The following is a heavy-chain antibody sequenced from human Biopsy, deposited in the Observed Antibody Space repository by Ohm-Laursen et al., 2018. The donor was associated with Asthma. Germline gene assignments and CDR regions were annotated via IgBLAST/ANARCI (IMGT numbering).Heavy chain of an antibody. CDR2: ISYDGSTK. CDR1: GFSFSEFV. V-gene: IGHV3-30*03. J-gene: IGHJ4*02. CDR3: ARFKRGYSYGYAGVFDY. D-gene: IGHD5-18*01. Sequence: SLRLSCAASGFSFSEFVMHWVRQAPGKGLEWVAVISYDGSTKYYADSVKGRFTISRDNAKNSLYLQMNSLRDEDTAVYYCARFKRGYSYGYAGVFDYWGQGTLVIVSS.